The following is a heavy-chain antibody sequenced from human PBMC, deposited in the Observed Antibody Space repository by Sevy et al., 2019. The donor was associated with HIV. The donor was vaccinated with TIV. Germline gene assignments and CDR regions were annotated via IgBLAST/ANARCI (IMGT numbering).Heavy chain of an antibody. D-gene: IGHD2-21*02. V-gene: IGHV3-48*04. CDR3: VRDWDDKFSYGDSDPAVDC. CDR2: ISTSGSTI. CDR1: GFSFIHEN. J-gene: IGHJ4*02. Sequence: GGSRRLSCVASGFSFIHENMNWVRQAPGKGLEWLSYISTSGSTIYQADSVKGRFTISRDNAKNSLFLQMNSLRVEDTAIYYCVRDWDDKFSYGDSDPAVDCWGQGTLVTVSS.